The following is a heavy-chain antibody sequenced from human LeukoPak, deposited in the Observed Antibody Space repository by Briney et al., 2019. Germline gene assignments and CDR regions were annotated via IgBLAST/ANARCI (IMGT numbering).Heavy chain of an antibody. CDR1: GFTFSSYS. J-gene: IGHJ4*02. Sequence: GGSLRLSCTASGFTFSSYSMSWVRQGPGTGLEWVSAISGSGDTTFYADSVKGRFTISRDNSKKALYLQVNSLRAEDTAVYFCAKELTTERTPGVDSWGQGTLVTVSS. V-gene: IGHV3-23*01. D-gene: IGHD4-17*01. CDR2: ISGSGDTT. CDR3: AKELTTERTPGVDS.